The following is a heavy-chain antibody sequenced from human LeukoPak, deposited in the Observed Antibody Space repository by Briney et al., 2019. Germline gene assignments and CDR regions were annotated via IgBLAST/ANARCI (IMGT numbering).Heavy chain of an antibody. Sequence: ASVKVSCKASGYTFTGYYMRWVRQAPGQGLEWMGIINPSGGSTSYAQKFQGRVTMTRDTSISTAYMELSRLRSDDTAVYYCARVAEYYYDSSGYYAPLGYWGQGTLVTVSS. CDR3: ARVAEYYYDSSGYYAPLGY. V-gene: IGHV1-46*01. J-gene: IGHJ4*02. CDR2: INPSGGST. CDR1: GYTFTGYY. D-gene: IGHD3-22*01.